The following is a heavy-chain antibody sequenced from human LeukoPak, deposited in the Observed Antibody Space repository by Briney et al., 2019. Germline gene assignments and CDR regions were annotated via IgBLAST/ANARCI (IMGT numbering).Heavy chain of an antibody. V-gene: IGHV1-69*01. J-gene: IGHJ4*02. CDR3: ASGGGSSGYDWFDY. D-gene: IGHD5-12*01. CDR2: VIPIFGTA. CDR1: GGTFSSYA. Sequence: SSVKVSCKASGGTFSSYAISWVRQAPGQGLEWMGGVIPIFGTANYAQKFQGRVTITADESTSTAYMELSSLRSEDTAVYSCASGGGSSGYDWFDYWGQGTPVTVSS.